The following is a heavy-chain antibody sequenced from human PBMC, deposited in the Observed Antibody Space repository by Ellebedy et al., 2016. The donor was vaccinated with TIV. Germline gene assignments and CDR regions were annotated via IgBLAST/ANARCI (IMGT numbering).Heavy chain of an antibody. CDR1: GGSISSSSYY. D-gene: IGHD6-13*01. CDR3: ARDREGPGMAAAGLFDP. Sequence: MPSETLSLTCTVSGGSISSSSYYWGWIRQPPGKGLEWIGSIYYTGSTNYNPSLKSRVTISVDTSKNQFSLRLSSVTAADTAVYYCARDREGPGMAAAGLFDPWGQGTLVTVSS. V-gene: IGHV4-39*07. J-gene: IGHJ5*02. CDR2: IYYTGST.